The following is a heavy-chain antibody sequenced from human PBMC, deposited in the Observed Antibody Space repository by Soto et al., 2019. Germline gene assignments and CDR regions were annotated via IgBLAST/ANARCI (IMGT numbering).Heavy chain of an antibody. J-gene: IGHJ4*02. CDR1: GFTFSSYG. CDR3: AKDPSEYSSL. Sequence: QVQLVESGGGVVQPGRSLRLSCAASGFTFSSYGMHWVRQAPGKGLEWVAVISYDGSNKYYADSVKGRFTISRDNSKNTLYLQMNSLRAEDTAVYYCAKDPSEYSSLWGQGTLVTVSS. CDR2: ISYDGSNK. V-gene: IGHV3-30*18. D-gene: IGHD6-6*01.